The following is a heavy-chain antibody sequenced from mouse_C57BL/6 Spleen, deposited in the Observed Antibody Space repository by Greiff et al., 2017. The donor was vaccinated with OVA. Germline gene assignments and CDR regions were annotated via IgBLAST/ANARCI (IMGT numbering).Heavy chain of an antibody. V-gene: IGHV1-80*01. CDR3: ARSLYGNYRGYFDY. J-gene: IGHJ2*01. CDR2: IYPGDGDT. CDR1: GYAFSSYW. Sequence: QVQLQQSGAELVKPGASVKISCKASGYAFSSYWMNWVKQRPGKGLEWIGQIYPGDGDTNYNGKFKGKATLTADKSSSTAYMQLSSLTSEDSAVYFCARSLYGNYRGYFDYWGQGTTLTVSS. D-gene: IGHD2-1*01.